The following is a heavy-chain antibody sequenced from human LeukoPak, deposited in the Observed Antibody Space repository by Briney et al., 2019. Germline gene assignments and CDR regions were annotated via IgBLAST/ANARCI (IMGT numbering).Heavy chain of an antibody. J-gene: IGHJ4*02. V-gene: IGHV1-2*06. CDR1: GYTFTGYY. CDR3: ASRVPIDYGDQGRVVY. D-gene: IGHD4-17*01. CDR2: INPNSGGT. Sequence: ASVPVSCRASGYTFTGYYMHWVRQAPGQGLEWMGRINPNSGGTNYAQKFQGRVTMTRDTSISTAYMELSRLRSDDTAVYYCASRVPIDYGDQGRVVYWGQGTLITVSS.